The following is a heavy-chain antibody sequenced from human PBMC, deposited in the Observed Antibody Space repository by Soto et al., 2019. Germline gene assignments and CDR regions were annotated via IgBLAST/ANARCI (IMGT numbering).Heavy chain of an antibody. CDR3: ARGDFWRGPIYQYYGLDV. V-gene: IGHV3-11*01. CDR1: GFTFSDYY. Sequence: GGSLRLSCAASGFTFSDYYMSWIRQAPGKGLEWISYISNSGSTIFYADSVKGRFTISRDNAKNSLYLQMDSLRDEDAAVFYCARGDFWRGPIYQYYGLDVWGQGNTVTVSS. D-gene: IGHD3-3*01. J-gene: IGHJ6*02. CDR2: ISNSGSTI.